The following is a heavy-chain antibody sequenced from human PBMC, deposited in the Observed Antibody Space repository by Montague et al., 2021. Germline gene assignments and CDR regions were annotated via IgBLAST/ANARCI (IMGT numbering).Heavy chain of an antibody. J-gene: IGHJ4*02. Sequence: SLRLSCAASGFIFNNYVTNWVRQAPGKGLEWVSGINGNSINIDYADSVKGRFTISRDNAKNSLYLQMNSLSAEDTAFYYCVKDTRDYYPDFWGQGILVTVSS. CDR2: INGNSINI. D-gene: IGHD3-3*01. V-gene: IGHV3-9*01. CDR3: VKDTRDYYPDF. CDR1: GFIFNNYV.